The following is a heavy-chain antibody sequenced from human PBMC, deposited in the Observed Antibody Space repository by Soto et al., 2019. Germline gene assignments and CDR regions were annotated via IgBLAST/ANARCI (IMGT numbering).Heavy chain of an antibody. CDR1: GGSISSSSYY. CDR2: IYYSGST. J-gene: IGHJ5*02. V-gene: IGHV4-39*01. CDR3: ARRGYSYVSGFPRIPALGNLFDP. D-gene: IGHD5-18*01. Sequence: QLQLQESGPGLVKPSETLSLTCTVSGGSISSSSYYWGWIRQPPGKGLEWIGSIYYSGSTYYNPSLKSRRTISGDTSKKQFALKLSSVNAADTAVYYCARRGYSYVSGFPRIPALGNLFDPWGQGTLVTVSS.